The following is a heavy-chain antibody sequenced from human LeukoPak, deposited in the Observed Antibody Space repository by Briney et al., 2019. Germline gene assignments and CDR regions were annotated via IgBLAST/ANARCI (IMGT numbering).Heavy chain of an antibody. CDR1: GFTFRRSA. Sequence: PGGSLRLSCAASGFTFRRSAMTWVRQVPGKGLEWVSTISGRGGDTDYADSVKGRFIISRDSSENTLYLQMNSLRAEDTAVYYCAKEDYGGNSGQRAYWGQGTLVTVSS. V-gene: IGHV3-23*01. CDR2: ISGRGGDT. J-gene: IGHJ4*02. CDR3: AKEDYGGNSGQRAY. D-gene: IGHD4-23*01.